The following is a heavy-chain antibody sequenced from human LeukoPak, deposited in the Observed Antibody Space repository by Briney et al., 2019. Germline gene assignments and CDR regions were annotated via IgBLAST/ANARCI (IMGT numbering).Heavy chain of an antibody. D-gene: IGHD3-22*01. V-gene: IGHV4-30-4*08. J-gene: IGHJ4*02. CDR1: GASFSSGDQF. Sequence: SQTLSLTCTVSGASFSSGDQFWHWIRQSPGKGLEWIRSIHPSGRLYNNPSLESRVTISIDTSKNQFSLNLNSVTAADTAVYFCSRGLDSRKLGYWGQGTLVTVSS. CDR2: IHPSGRL. CDR3: SRGLDSRKLGY.